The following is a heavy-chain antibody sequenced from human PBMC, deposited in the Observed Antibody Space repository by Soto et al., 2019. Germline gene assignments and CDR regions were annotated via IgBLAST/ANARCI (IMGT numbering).Heavy chain of an antibody. CDR3: ARESLGFSSSWYGDFYYMDV. CDR2: ISAYNGNT. CDR1: GYTFTSYG. Sequence: QVQLVQSGAEVKKPGASVKVSCKASGYTFTSYGISWVRQAPGQGLEWMGWISAYNGNTNYAQKLQGRVTMTTDTSTSTAYMELRSLRSDDTAVYYCARESLGFSSSWYGDFYYMDVWGKGTTVTVSS. J-gene: IGHJ6*03. D-gene: IGHD6-13*01. V-gene: IGHV1-18*01.